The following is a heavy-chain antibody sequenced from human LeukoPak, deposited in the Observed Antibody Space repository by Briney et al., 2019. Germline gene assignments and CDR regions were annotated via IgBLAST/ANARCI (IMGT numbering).Heavy chain of an antibody. J-gene: IGHJ6*03. D-gene: IGHD2-15*01. Sequence: GASVKVSCKASGYTFTGYYMHWVRQAPGQGLEWMGWINPNSGGTNYAQKFQGRVTMTRDTSISTAYMELSRLRSDDTAVYYCARGYCSGGSCYLAPYYYYYYMDVWGKGTTVTVSS. CDR2: INPNSGGT. V-gene: IGHV1-2*02. CDR1: GYTFTGYY. CDR3: ARGYCSGGSCYLAPYYYYYYMDV.